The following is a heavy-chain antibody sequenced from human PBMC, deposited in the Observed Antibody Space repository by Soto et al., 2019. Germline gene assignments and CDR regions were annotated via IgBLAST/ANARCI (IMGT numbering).Heavy chain of an antibody. CDR2: ISGSGGST. CDR1: GFTFSSYA. J-gene: IGHJ4*02. CDR3: AKDPRYFDWLYENDY. V-gene: IGHV3-23*01. D-gene: IGHD3-9*01. Sequence: GGSLRLSCAASGFTFSSYAMSWVRQAPGKGLEWVSAISGSGGSTYDADSVKGRFTISRDNSKNTLYLQMNSMRAEDTAGYYCAKDPRYFDWLYENDYWGQGTLVTVSS.